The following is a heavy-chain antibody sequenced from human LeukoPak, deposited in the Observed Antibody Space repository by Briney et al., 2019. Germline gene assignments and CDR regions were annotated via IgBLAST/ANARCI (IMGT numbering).Heavy chain of an antibody. CDR1: GFTFSSYA. CDR3: AGSYCSGGSCYDH. Sequence: GGSLRLSCAASGFTFSSYAMSWVRQAPGKGLEWVSAISGSGGSTYYADSVKVRFTISRDNSKNTLYLQMNSLRAEDTAVYYCAGSYCSGGSCYDHWGQGTLVTVSS. V-gene: IGHV3-23*01. J-gene: IGHJ4*02. D-gene: IGHD2-15*01. CDR2: ISGSGGST.